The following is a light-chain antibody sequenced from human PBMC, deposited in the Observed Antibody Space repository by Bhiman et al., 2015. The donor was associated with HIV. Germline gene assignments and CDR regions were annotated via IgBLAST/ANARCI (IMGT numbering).Light chain of an antibody. Sequence: SYELTQPPSLSVSPGQTASVTCSGHNLGNKYVSWYQQKPGQSPLLVIYQDNKRPSGIPERFSGSNSGNTATLTISGTQAMDEADYYCQTWDSGTAVFGTGTKVTVL. J-gene: IGLJ1*01. CDR3: QTWDSGTAV. V-gene: IGLV3-1*01. CDR2: QDN. CDR1: NLGNKY.